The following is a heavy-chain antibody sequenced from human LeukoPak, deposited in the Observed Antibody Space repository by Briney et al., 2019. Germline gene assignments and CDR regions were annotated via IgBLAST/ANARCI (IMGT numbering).Heavy chain of an antibody. D-gene: IGHD2-2*01. Sequence: GSLRLSCAASGFTFSSYSMNWVRQAPGKGLEWVSYISSSSSTIYYADSVKGRFTISRDNAKNSLYLQMNSLRAEDTAVYYCAREGDIVVVPAALDIWGQGTMVTVSS. V-gene: IGHV3-48*04. CDR3: AREGDIVVVPAALDI. CDR1: GFTFSSYS. J-gene: IGHJ3*02. CDR2: ISSSSSTI.